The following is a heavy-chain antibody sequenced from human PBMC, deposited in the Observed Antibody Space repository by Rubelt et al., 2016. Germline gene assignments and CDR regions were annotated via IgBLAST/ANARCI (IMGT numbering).Heavy chain of an antibody. J-gene: IGHJ3*02. CDR2: IYYSGST. CDR3: AREGSSREAFDI. CDR1: GYSISSGYY. Sequence: QVQLQESCPGLVKPSETLSLTCTVSGYSISSGYYWGWIRQPPGKGLEWIGYIYYSGSTNYNPSLKGRVTISVDTAKNQFSLKLSSVTAADTAVYYCAREGSSREAFDIWGQGTMVTVSS. V-gene: IGHV4-61*01. D-gene: IGHD6-13*01.